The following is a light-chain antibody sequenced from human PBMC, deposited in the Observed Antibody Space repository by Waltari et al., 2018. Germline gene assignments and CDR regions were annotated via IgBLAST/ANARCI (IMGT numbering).Light chain of an antibody. CDR1: QDINKE. J-gene: IGKJ2*01. V-gene: IGKV1-27*01. Sequence: DIQMSQFASSLSASVGDRVTGTCRSSQDINKELSGYQQKPGNAPTLLVYTASRLQTGVSSLFSGSGSGTDFTLTIILLQPEDVATYFCQQDYSVPYTFGLGTRVEIK. CDR3: QQDYSVPYT. CDR2: TAS.